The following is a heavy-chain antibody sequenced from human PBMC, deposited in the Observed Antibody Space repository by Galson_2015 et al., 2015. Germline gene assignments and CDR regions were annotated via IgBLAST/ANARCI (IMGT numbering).Heavy chain of an antibody. V-gene: IGHV3-30-3*01. CDR2: ISYDGSNK. J-gene: IGHJ4*02. CDR3: ARGGDFWSGYTGPDDY. D-gene: IGHD3-3*01. Sequence: SLRLSCAASGFTFSSYAMRWVRQAPGKGLEWVAVISYDGSNKYYADSVKGRFTISRDNSKNTLYLQMNSLRAEDTAVYYCARGGDFWSGYTGPDDYWGQGTLVTVSS. CDR1: GFTFSSYA.